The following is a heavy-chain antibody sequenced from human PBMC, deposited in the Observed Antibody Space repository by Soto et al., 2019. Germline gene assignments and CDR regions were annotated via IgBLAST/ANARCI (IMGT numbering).Heavy chain of an antibody. CDR1: GYECSCYW. CDR3: ARGLLYYYSLRYV. J-gene: IGHJ6*03. CDR2: VNAGNGNT. Sequence: GYECSCYWMPWLHKNPGQRLEWMGWVNAGNGNTKYSQKFQGRVTITRDTSASTAYMELSSLRSEDTAVYYCARGLLYYYSLRYVWGKGTTVPVS. D-gene: IGHD2-21*01. V-gene: IGHV1-3*01.